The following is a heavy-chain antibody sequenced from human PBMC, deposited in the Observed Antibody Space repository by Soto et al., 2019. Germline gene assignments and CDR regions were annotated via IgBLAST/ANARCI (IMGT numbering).Heavy chain of an antibody. CDR1: GYTFTGYY. CDR3: ARDCDLGYCSGGSCHRNYYYGMDV. V-gene: IGHV1-2*04. J-gene: IGHJ6*02. Sequence: ASVKVSCKASGYTFTGYYMHWVRQAPGQGLEWMGWINPNSGGTNYAQKFQGWVTMTRDTSISTAYMELSRLRSDDTAVYYCARDCDLGYCSGGSCHRNYYYGMDVWGQGTTVTVSS. CDR2: INPNSGGT. D-gene: IGHD2-15*01.